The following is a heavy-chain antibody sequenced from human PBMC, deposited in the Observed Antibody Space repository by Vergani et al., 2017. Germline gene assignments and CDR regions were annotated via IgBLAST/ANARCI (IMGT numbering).Heavy chain of an antibody. V-gene: IGHV4-30-4*01. CDR1: GGSISSGDYY. CDR3: ARAGYCSSTSCYRHYMDV. D-gene: IGHD2-2*02. J-gene: IGHJ6*03. Sequence: QVQLQESGPGLVKPSQTLSLTCTVSGGSISSGDYYWSWIRQPPGKGLEWIGYIYSSGSTYYNPSLKSRVTISVDTSKNQFSLKLSSVTAADTAVYYCARAGYCSSTSCYRHYMDVWGKGTTVTVSS. CDR2: IYSSGST.